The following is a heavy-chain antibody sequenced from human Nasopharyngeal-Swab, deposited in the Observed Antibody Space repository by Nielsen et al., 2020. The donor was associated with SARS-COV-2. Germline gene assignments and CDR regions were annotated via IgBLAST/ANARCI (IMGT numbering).Heavy chain of an antibody. CDR1: GGSFSGYF. J-gene: IGHJ6*02. CDR3: ARPTVPYYHYGLDV. V-gene: IGHV4-34*01. D-gene: IGHD4-17*01. Sequence: GSLRPSCAVYGGSFSGYFWTWIRQPPGKGLEWIGEVNHSGTTNYNPSLKSRVTISADTSKNQFSLKLSSVTAADTAVYYCARPTVPYYHYGLDVWGQGTTVTVSS. CDR2: VNHSGTT.